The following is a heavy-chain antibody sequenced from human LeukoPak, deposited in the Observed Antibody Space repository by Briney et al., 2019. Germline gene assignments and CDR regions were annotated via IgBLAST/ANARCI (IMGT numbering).Heavy chain of an antibody. V-gene: IGHV4-4*07. Sequence: SETLSLTCTVSGGSISSYYWSWIRQPAGKGLEWIGRIYTSGSTNYNPSLKSRVTMSVDTSKNQFSLKLSSATAADTAVYYCARDCGGDCYSYYGMDVWGQGTTVTVSS. CDR2: IYTSGST. D-gene: IGHD2-21*02. CDR1: GGSISSYY. CDR3: ARDCGGDCYSYYGMDV. J-gene: IGHJ6*02.